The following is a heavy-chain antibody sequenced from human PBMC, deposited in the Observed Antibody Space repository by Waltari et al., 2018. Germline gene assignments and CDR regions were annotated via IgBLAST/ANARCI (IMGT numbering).Heavy chain of an antibody. Sequence: EVQLVQSGAEVKKPGATVKISCKASGYTFTDYYIHWVQQAPGKGLEWMGRVDPADSETIYAEKFQVRVTITADTSTDTAYMELSSLRSEDTAVYYCATVLTTVPTYWFDPWGQGTLVTVSS. CDR1: GYTFTDYY. D-gene: IGHD4-4*01. V-gene: IGHV1-69-2*01. J-gene: IGHJ5*02. CDR3: ATVLTTVPTYWFDP. CDR2: VDPADSET.